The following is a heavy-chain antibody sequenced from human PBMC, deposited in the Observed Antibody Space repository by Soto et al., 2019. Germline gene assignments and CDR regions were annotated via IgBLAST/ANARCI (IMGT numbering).Heavy chain of an antibody. CDR1: GFTFSNYA. V-gene: IGHV3-23*01. J-gene: IGHJ4*02. CDR2: ITYSGDAT. Sequence: LRLSCAASGFTFSNYAMNWVRQAPGKGLEWVSTITYSGDATHYTDSVRGRFTISRDNSKNTLYLQMHSLRAEDTAVYYCANDDSTGYNPSLDYWGKGSLVTVSS. CDR3: ANDDSTGYNPSLDY. D-gene: IGHD3-22*01.